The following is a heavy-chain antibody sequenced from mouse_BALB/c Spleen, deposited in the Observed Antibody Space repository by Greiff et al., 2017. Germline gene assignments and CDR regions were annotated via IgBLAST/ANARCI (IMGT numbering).Heavy chain of an antibody. CDR1: GFDFSRYW. CDR3: ARREAIYYGNYVLSY. Sequence: EVKLLESGGGLVQPGGSLKLSCAASGFDFSRYWMSWVRQAPGKGLEWIGEINPDSSTINYTPSLKDKFIISRDNAKNTLYLQMSKVRSEDTALYYCARREAIYYGNYVLSYWGQGTLVTVSA. D-gene: IGHD2-1*01. CDR2: INPDSSTI. J-gene: IGHJ3*01. V-gene: IGHV4-1*02.